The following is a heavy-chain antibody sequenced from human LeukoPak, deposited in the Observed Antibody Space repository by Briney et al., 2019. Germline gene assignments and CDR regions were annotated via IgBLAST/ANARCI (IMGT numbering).Heavy chain of an antibody. V-gene: IGHV3-21*04. CDR1: GFDFESFT. CDR3: AKGLFSAYDKYLDS. D-gene: IGHD5-12*01. CDR2: ISDTGRDI. Sequence: GSLRLSCAGSGFDFESFTMTWVRQAPGKGLEWVSLISDTGRDINYADSVRGRFTISRDNTKNSLFLQMDSLRVEDTAIYYCAKGLFSAYDKYLDSWGQGTLVTVSS. J-gene: IGHJ4*02.